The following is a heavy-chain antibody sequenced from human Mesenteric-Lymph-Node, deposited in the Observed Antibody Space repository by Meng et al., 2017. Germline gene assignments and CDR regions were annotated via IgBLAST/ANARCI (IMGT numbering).Heavy chain of an antibody. CDR3: ARDHGFLNWFDP. J-gene: IGHJ5*02. CDR1: GFTFSDYF. Sequence: QVQLVESGGGLVKTGGSLRLSCAASGFTFSDYFMTWIRQAPGKGLEWVSSISPTGGSIYYADSLKGRFSISRGNAKNSLYLQMNSLRVEDTAVYYCARDHGFLNWFDPWGQGTLVTVSS. D-gene: IGHD2/OR15-2a*01. CDR2: ISPTGGSI. V-gene: IGHV3-11*04.